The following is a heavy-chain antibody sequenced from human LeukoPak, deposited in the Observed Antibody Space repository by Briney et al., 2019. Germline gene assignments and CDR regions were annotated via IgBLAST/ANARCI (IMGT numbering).Heavy chain of an antibody. J-gene: IGHJ5*02. V-gene: IGHV4-38-2*02. D-gene: IGHD3-10*01. CDR3: ARRAYYSGSGSYYNWFDP. CDR2: IHHSGST. Sequence: TSETLSLTCIVSGYSISSGYFWGWIRQPPGKGLEWIGNIHHSGSTYYNPSLKSRVTISVDTSKNQLSLKLSSVTAADTAVYYCARRAYYSGSGSYYNWFDPWGQGTLVTVSS. CDR1: GYSISSGYF.